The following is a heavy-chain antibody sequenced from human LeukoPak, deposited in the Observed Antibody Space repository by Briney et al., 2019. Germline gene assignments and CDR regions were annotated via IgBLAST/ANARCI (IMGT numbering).Heavy chain of an antibody. CDR3: ASGADIVATIGVFDY. J-gene: IGHJ4*02. Sequence: PGGSLRLSCAASGFTFSSYAMSWVRQAPGKGLEWVSAISGSGGSTYYADSVKGRYTISRDNSKNTLYLQMNSLRAEDTAVYYCASGADIVATIGVFDYWGQGTLVTVSS. CDR1: GFTFSSYA. CDR2: ISGSGGST. D-gene: IGHD5-12*01. V-gene: IGHV3-23*01.